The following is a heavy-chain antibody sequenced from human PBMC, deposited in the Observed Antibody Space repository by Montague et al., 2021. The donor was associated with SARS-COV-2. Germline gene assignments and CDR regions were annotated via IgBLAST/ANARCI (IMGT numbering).Heavy chain of an antibody. CDR2: IDWDDDK. Sequence: PALVKPTQTLTLTCTFSGFSLSTSGMCVSWIRQPPGTALEWLARIDWDDDKYYSTSLKTRLTISKDTSKNQVVLTMTNMGPVDTATYYCARIRYDILTGYQTLFDYWGQGTLVTVSS. V-gene: IGHV2-70*11. J-gene: IGHJ4*02. CDR1: GFSLSTSGMC. CDR3: ARIRYDILTGYQTLFDY. D-gene: IGHD3-9*01.